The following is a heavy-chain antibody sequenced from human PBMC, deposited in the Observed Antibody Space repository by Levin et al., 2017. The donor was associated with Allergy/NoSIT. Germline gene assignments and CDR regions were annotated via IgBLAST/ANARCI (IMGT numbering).Heavy chain of an antibody. Sequence: ASVKVSCRASGYTFTDYFLHWVRQAPGQGLEWMGWINPNSGDTKYERNFQGRVSMTRDTSITTAYMELSRLSSDDTAVYYCARSYCGGDCYSSFDYWGQGTLVTVSS. CDR3: ARSYCGGDCYSSFDY. CDR1: GYTFTDYF. CDR2: INPNSGDT. V-gene: IGHV1-2*02. J-gene: IGHJ4*02. D-gene: IGHD2-21*02.